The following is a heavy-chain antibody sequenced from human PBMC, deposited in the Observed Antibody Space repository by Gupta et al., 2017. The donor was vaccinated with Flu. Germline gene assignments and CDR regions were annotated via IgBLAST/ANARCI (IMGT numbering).Heavy chain of an antibody. CDR2: IYYSGST. J-gene: IGHJ4*02. V-gene: IGHV4-59*08. D-gene: IGHD1-26*01. CDR3: ARKRSGSYDY. CDR1: GGSISSYY. Sequence: QVQLQESGPGLVKPSETLSLTCTVSGGSISSYYWSWIRQPPGQVLDWIGYIYYSGSTNYTPSLKSRVTISVDTAKDQFALKLSSVTAADTAVYYCARKRSGSYDYWGQGTLVTFSS.